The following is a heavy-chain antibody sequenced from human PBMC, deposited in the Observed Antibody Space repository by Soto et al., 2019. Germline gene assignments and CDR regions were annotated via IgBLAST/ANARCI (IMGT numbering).Heavy chain of an antibody. D-gene: IGHD3-9*01. CDR1: GYRFTHYW. J-gene: IGHJ4*02. V-gene: IGHV5-51*01. Sequence: PGESLKISCEASGYRFTHYWIGWVRQVPEKGLEWMGIIYPDDSDTRYSPSFEGQVTISVDKSITTAYLHWSSLKASDSAMYYCARGPPPGGKSMFDRLYWGLGTLVTVSS. CDR2: IYPDDSDT. CDR3: ARGPPPGGKSMFDRLY.